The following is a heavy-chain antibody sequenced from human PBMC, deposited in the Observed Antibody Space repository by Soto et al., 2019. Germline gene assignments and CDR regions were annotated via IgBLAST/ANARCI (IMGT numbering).Heavy chain of an antibody. CDR2: VNPSGGST. D-gene: IGHD2-15*01. CDR3: AREENCSDGICYSEYFQR. CDR1: GYIFTAYS. Sequence: ASVKVSCKASGYIFTAYSMHWVRQPPGQEIEWMGVVNPSGGSTNYAQKFQGRITMTRDTSTSTVYMDLSSLTSEDTAVYYCAREENCSDGICYSEYFQRWGQGTLVTVSS. V-gene: IGHV1-46*01. J-gene: IGHJ1*01.